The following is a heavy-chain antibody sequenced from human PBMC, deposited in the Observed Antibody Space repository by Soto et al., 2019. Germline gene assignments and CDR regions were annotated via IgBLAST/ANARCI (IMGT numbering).Heavy chain of an antibody. D-gene: IGHD2-15*01. Sequence: SGNVSCKASGGNFSSYGISWVRQALGQRLEWMGGILPIFGTANYAQKFQGRVTITADESTSTAYMELSSLRSEDTAVYYRARDGVVAATQYYYGMDVWGQGTTVTDSS. V-gene: IGHV1-69*13. CDR3: ARDGVVAATQYYYGMDV. J-gene: IGHJ6*02. CDR1: GGNFSSYG. CDR2: ILPIFGTA.